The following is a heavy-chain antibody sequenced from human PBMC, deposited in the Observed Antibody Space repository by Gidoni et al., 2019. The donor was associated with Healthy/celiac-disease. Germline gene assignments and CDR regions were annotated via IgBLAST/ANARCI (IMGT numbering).Heavy chain of an antibody. CDR2: ISSSSSYT. CDR3: ARDRGGGVVVAKDY. V-gene: IGHV3-11*05. Sequence: QVQLVESGGGLVKPGGSLRLSCAAAGFPFSDYYMSWILQATGKGLDSVSYISSSSSYTNYADSVKGRFTISRENAKNSLYLQMNSLRAEDTAVYYCARDRGGGVVVAKDYWGQGTLVTVSS. D-gene: IGHD3-22*01. CDR1: GFPFSDYY. J-gene: IGHJ4*02.